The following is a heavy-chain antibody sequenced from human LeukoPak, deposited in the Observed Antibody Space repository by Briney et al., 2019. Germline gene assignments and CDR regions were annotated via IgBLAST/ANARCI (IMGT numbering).Heavy chain of an antibody. CDR2: INHSGST. V-gene: IGHV4-34*01. D-gene: IGHD6-13*01. CDR1: GGSFSGYY. J-gene: IGHJ5*02. Sequence: PSETLSLTCAVYGGSFSGYYWSWIRQPPGKGLEWIGEINHSGSTNYNPSLKSRVTISVDTSKNQFSLKLSSVTAADTAVYYCARRDSGIAAAGGWFDPWGQGTLVTVSS. CDR3: ARRDSGIAAAGGWFDP.